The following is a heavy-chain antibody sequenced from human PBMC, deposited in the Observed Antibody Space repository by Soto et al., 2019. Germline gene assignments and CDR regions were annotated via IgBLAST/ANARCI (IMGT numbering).Heavy chain of an antibody. CDR2: IIPIFGTA. Sequence: QVQLVQSGAEVKKPGSSVKVSRKASGGTFSSYAISWVRQAPGQGLEWMGGIIPIFGTANYAQKFQGRVTITADESTSTAYMELSSLRSEDTAVYYCARGSGRWSGYYRTNWFDPWGQGTLVTVSS. CDR1: GGTFSSYA. D-gene: IGHD3-3*01. V-gene: IGHV1-69*12. J-gene: IGHJ5*02. CDR3: ARGSGRWSGYYRTNWFDP.